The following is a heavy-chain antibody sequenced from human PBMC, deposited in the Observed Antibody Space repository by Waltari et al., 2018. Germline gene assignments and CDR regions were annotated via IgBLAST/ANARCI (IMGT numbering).Heavy chain of an antibody. D-gene: IGHD5-12*01. V-gene: IGHV1-2*06. CDR3: ARGGYSGYDYDY. Sequence: QVQLVQSGAEVKKPGASVKVSCKASGYTFTGYYMHWVRQAPGQGLEWMGRINPNSGGTNYEQKFQGRVTMTRDTSISTAYMELSRLRSDDTAVYYCARGGYSGYDYDYWGQGTLVTVSS. CDR1: GYTFTGYY. J-gene: IGHJ4*02. CDR2: INPNSGGT.